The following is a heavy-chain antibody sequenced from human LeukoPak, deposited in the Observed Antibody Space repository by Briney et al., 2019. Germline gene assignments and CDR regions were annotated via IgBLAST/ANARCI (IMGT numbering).Heavy chain of an antibody. D-gene: IGHD3-9*01. J-gene: IGHJ2*01. CDR3: ARADWENLYWYFDL. CDR2: IYYSGST. V-gene: IGHV4-30-4*08. CDR1: GASISSGDYY. Sequence: PSETLSLTCTVSGASISSGDYYWSWIRQPPGKGLEWIGYIYYSGSTYYNPSHKSRVTISVDTSKNQFSLKLSSVTAADTAVYYCARADWENLYWYFDLWGRGTLVTVSS.